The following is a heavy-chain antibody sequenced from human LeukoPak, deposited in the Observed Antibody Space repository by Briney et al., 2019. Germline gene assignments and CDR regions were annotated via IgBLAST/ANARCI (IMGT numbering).Heavy chain of an antibody. D-gene: IGHD3-10*01. V-gene: IGHV6-1*01. CDR2: TYYRSKWYN. Sequence: SQTRSLTCAISGDSVSSNIVAWDWIRQSPSRGLEWLGRTYYRSKWYNEYPESVKSRITITADTSRNQFSLHLNSVTPEDTAVDFCARDKATRRSGWFDRWGQGTLVTVSS. J-gene: IGHJ5*02. CDR1: GDSVSSNIVA. CDR3: ARDKATRRSGWFDR.